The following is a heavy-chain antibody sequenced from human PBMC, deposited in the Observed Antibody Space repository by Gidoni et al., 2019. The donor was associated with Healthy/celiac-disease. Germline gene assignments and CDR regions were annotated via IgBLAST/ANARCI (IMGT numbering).Heavy chain of an antibody. CDR3: ARGPTVDGFDP. CDR1: RRPISSGGYY. V-gene: IGHV4-31*03. Sequence: QVQLQESGPGRVQPSQTRSLTCTVSRRPISSGGYYWSWIRQHPGKGLEWIVYIYYSGSTYYNPSLKSRVTISVDTSKNQFSLKLSSVTAADTAVYDCARGPTVDGFDPWGQGTLVTVSS. J-gene: IGHJ5*02. CDR2: IYYSGST. D-gene: IGHD1-1*01.